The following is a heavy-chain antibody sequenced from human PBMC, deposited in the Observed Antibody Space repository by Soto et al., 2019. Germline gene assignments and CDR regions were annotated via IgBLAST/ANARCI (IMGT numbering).Heavy chain of an antibody. CDR3: ARGKWFGEFGN. CDR1: GCSISSSSYY. CDR2: IYYSGYT. D-gene: IGHD3-10*01. Sequence: ASETLSLTCTVPGCSISSSSYYWGWIRQPPGKGLEWIGSIYYSGYTYYNTSLKSRVTISVDTSKNQFSLKLSSVTAADTAVYYCARGKWFGEFGNWGQGTMVT. V-gene: IGHV4-39*01. J-gene: IGHJ3*01.